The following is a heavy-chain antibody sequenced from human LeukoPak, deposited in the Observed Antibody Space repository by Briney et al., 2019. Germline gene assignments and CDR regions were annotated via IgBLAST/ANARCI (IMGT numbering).Heavy chain of an antibody. CDR2: ISYDGSNK. CDR1: GFTFSSYG. D-gene: IGHD6-19*01. V-gene: IGHV3-30*18. J-gene: IGHJ6*02. CDR3: AKVSSGWYFGYGMDV. Sequence: GGSLRLSCAASGFTFSSYGMHWVRQAPGKGLERVAVISYDGSNKYYADSVKGRFTISRDNSKNTLYLQMNSLRAEDTAVYYCAKVSSGWYFGYGMDVWGQGTTVTVSS.